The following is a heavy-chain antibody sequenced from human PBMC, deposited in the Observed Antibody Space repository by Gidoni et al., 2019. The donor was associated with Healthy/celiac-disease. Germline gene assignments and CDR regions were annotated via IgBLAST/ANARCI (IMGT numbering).Heavy chain of an antibody. CDR2: ISYDGSNK. CDR1: GFTFSSYA. J-gene: IGHJ3*02. D-gene: IGHD2-21*02. V-gene: IGHV3-30-3*01. Sequence: QVQLVESGGGSVQPGWSLSPSCASSGFTFSSYALPWVRQAPGKGLGWVAVISYDGSNKYYADSVKGRFTISRDNSKNTLYLQMNSLRAEDTAVYYCARDRGGDGIDAFDIWGQGTMVTVSS. CDR3: ARDRGGDGIDAFDI.